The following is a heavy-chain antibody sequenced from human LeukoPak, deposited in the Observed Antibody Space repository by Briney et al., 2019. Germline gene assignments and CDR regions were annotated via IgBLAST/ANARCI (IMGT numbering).Heavy chain of an antibody. V-gene: IGHV4-34*01. Sequence: SETLSLTCAVYGGSFSGHYWSWIRQPPGKGLEWIGEINHSGSTNYNPSLKSRVTISVDTSKNQFSLKLSSVTAADTAVYYCARGGGMRGPYYYYYYYMDVWGKGTTVTVSS. CDR2: INHSGST. CDR3: ARGGGMRGPYYYYYYYMDV. J-gene: IGHJ6*03. CDR1: GGSFSGHY.